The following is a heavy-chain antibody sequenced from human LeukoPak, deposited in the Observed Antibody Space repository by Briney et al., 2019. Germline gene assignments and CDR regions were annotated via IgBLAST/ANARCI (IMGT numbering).Heavy chain of an antibody. Sequence: LPGGSLRLSCAASGFTFSSYGMHWVRQAPGKGLEWVAVISYDGSNNYYADSVKGRFTISRDNSKNTLFLQMNSLRAEDTAVYYCAKVGLTVTTILDYFDYWGQGTLVTVSS. D-gene: IGHD4-11*01. CDR2: ISYDGSNN. J-gene: IGHJ4*02. V-gene: IGHV3-30*18. CDR3: AKVGLTVTTILDYFDY. CDR1: GFTFSSYG.